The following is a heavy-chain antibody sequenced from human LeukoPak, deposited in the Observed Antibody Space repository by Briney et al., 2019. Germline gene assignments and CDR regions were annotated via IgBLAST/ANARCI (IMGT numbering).Heavy chain of an antibody. Sequence: ASVKVSCKASGYTFTGYYMHWVRQAPGQGLEWMGWINPNSGGTNYAQKFQGRVTMTRDTSISTAYKELTRLRSDDTAVYYCARGQQLVLGCIDYWGQGTLVTVSS. V-gene: IGHV1-2*02. J-gene: IGHJ4*02. CDR2: INPNSGGT. D-gene: IGHD6-13*01. CDR3: ARGQQLVLGCIDY. CDR1: GYTFTGYY.